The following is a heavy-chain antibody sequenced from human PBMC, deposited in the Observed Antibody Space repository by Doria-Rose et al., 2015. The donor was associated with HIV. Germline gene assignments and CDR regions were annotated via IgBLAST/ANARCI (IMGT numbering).Heavy chain of an antibody. CDR3: ARIKSSRWYHKYYFDF. J-gene: IGHJ4*02. CDR2: IISDDER. V-gene: IGHV2-26*01. D-gene: IGHD6-13*01. CDR1: GVSLSSPGMG. Sequence: SGPVLVKPTETLTLTCTVSGVSLSSPGMGVSWICQPPGKALEWLANIISDDERSYKTSLKSRLTIARGTSKSQVVLTMTDMDPVDTATYYCARIKSSRWYHKYYFDFWGQGTLVIVSA.